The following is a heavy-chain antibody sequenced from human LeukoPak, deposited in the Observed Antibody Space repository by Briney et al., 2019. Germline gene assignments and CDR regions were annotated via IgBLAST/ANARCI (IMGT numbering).Heavy chain of an antibody. V-gene: IGHV4-59*08. CDR2: ISYSGST. CDR1: GGSINNFY. Sequence: PSETLSLTCTVSGGSINNFYWSWIRQPPGKGLEWIGYISYSGSTIYSPSLKSRVTISVDTSKNQFSLRLTSVTAADTAVYFCARRTSGYVSYFDFWGQGTLVTVSS. CDR3: ARRTSGYVSYFDF. J-gene: IGHJ4*02. D-gene: IGHD3-22*01.